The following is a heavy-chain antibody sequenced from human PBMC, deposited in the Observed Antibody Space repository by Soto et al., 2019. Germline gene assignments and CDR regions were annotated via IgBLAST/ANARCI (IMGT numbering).Heavy chain of an antibody. V-gene: IGHV4-59*01. Sequence: SETLSLTCTVSGGSISSYYWSWIRQTPGKGLEWIGYIYYSGSTNYNPSLKSRVTISVDTSKNQFSLKLSSVTAADTAVYYCERGHAVALLYFDNWGQGALVTVSS. CDR3: ERGHAVALLYFDN. CDR1: GGSISSYY. J-gene: IGHJ4*02. CDR2: IYYSGST. D-gene: IGHD6-19*01.